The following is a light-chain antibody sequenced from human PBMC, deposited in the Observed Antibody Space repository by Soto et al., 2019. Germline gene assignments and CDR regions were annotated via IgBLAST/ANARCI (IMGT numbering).Light chain of an antibody. V-gene: IGKV3-20*01. CDR3: QQYGSPYT. CDR2: GAS. J-gene: IGKJ2*01. Sequence: EIVLTQSPGTLSLSPGERATLSCRASQSVSSSYLAWYQQKPGQAPRLLIYGASSRATGIPDRFSGSGSGTDFTLTISRLEPEYFAVYYCQQYGSPYTFGQGTKLEIK. CDR1: QSVSSSY.